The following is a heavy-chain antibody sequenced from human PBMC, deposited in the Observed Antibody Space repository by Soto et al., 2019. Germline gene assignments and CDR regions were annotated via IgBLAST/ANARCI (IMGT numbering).Heavy chain of an antibody. CDR3: ASVKTAWLSLAY. D-gene: IGHD3-9*01. V-gene: IGHV4-39*01. CDR1: GGSISSSSYY. J-gene: IGHJ4*02. Sequence: QLQLQESGPGLVKPSETLSLTCTVSGGSISSSSYYWGWIRQPPGKGLEWIGSIYYSGSTYYNPSLVSRFTISVDTSKHQFSLKLSSVTAADTAVYYCASVKTAWLSLAYWGQGTLVTVS. CDR2: IYYSGST.